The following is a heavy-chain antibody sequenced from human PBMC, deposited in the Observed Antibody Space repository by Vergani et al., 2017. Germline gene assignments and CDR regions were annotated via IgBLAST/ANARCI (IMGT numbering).Heavy chain of an antibody. D-gene: IGHD3-9*01. CDR2: MSSGDSI. CDR1: GFTFSSYA. V-gene: IGHV3-48*03. J-gene: IGHJ6*02. Sequence: VQLVESGGGVVQPGRSLRLSCAASGFTFSSYAMHWVRQAPGKGLEWISYMSSGDSIYYADSVKGRFTVSRDNTKNTLYLQMNSLRAEDTAVYYCARETDTGSSVSYNYYAMDVWGQGTTVSVSS. CDR3: ARETDTGSSVSYNYYAMDV.